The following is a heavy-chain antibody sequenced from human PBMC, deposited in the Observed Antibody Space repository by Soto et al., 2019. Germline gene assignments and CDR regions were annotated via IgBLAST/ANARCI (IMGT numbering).Heavy chain of an antibody. V-gene: IGHV1-69*06. CDR3: ALDITGTTDWFDA. Sequence: VQLVQSGAEVRKPGSSVRVSCETSGDTFNSHTINWLRQAPGQGLEWMGGIIPVFGSPTYAQKFQARLTITADTSTQTAYMELSSLTSDDTAFYFCALDITGTTDWFDAWGQGTLVTVSS. D-gene: IGHD1-20*01. CDR1: GDTFNSHT. CDR2: IIPVFGSP. J-gene: IGHJ5*02.